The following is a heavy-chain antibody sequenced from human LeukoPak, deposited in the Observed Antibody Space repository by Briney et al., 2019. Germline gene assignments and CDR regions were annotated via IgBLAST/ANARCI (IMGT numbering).Heavy chain of an antibody. CDR2: IYYSGST. CDR1: GGSISSYY. D-gene: IGHD6-19*01. V-gene: IGHV4-59*08. Sequence: PSETLSLTCTVSGGSISSYYWSWIRQPPGKGLEWIGYIYYSGSTNYNPSLKSRVTISVDTSKNQFSLKLSSVTAAGTAVYYCARISWYSSAQLDYWGQGTLVTVSS. CDR3: ARISWYSSAQLDY. J-gene: IGHJ4*02.